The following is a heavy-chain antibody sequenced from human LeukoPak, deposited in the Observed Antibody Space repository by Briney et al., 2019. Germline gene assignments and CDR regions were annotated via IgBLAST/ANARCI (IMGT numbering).Heavy chain of an antibody. V-gene: IGHV1-2*06. Sequence: ASVKVSCKASGYTFTGYYMHWVRQAPGQGLEWMGRINPNGGGTNYAQKFQGRVTMTRDTSISTAYMELSRLRSDDTAVYYCARVGVGRGIAAAGRFDPWGQGTLVTVSS. CDR2: INPNGGGT. J-gene: IGHJ5*02. CDR3: ARVGVGRGIAAAGRFDP. D-gene: IGHD6-13*01. CDR1: GYTFTGYY.